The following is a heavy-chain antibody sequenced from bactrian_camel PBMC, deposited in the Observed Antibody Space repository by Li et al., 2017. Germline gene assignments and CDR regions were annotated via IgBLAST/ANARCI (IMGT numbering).Heavy chain of an antibody. D-gene: IGHD2*01. Sequence: VQLVESGGGLAQPGGSLRLSCVALSFTFSTSDMSWVRQRPGKGLEWVSVIGSGGNVTYSSDSVKGRFTVSRDNAKSTLYLQMDSLKVEDTGVNYCITDTVYTKRGQGTQVTVS. CDR3: ITDTVYTK. V-gene: IGHV3S40*01. J-gene: IGHJ4*01. CDR1: SFTFSTSD. CDR2: IGSGGNVT.